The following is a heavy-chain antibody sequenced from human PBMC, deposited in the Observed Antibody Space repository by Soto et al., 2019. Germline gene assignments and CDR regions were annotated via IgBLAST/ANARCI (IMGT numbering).Heavy chain of an antibody. J-gene: IGHJ6*02. V-gene: IGHV1-69*13. D-gene: IGHD1-7*01. CDR2: IIPVFGSA. CDR1: GDTFSSYS. Sequence: SSVKVSCKASGDTFSSYSITWVRQAPGQGLEWMGGIIPVFGSANYAQKFQGRVTITADESTRTAYMELNSLRSHDTDVYFCARDDGWNYRYYDMEVWGPGTTVAVSS. CDR3: ARDDGWNYRYYDMEV.